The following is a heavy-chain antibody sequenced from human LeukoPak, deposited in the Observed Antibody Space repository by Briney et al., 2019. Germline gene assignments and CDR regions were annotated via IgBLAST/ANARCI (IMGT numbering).Heavy chain of an antibody. CDR3: ARDRFLEPYYYYYMDV. J-gene: IGHJ6*03. D-gene: IGHD3-3*01. Sequence: SETLSLTCAVYGGSFSGYYWSWIRQPPGKGLEWIGEINHSGSTNYNPSLKSRVTISVDTSKNQFSLKLSSVTAADTAVYYCARDRFLEPYYYYYMDVWGKGTTVTVSS. CDR1: GGSFSGYY. V-gene: IGHV4-34*01. CDR2: INHSGST.